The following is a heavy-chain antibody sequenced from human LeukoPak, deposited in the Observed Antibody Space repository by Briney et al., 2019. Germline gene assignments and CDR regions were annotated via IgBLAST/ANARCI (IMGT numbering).Heavy chain of an antibody. J-gene: IGHJ4*02. CDR2: ISSDGHVE. D-gene: IGHD3-9*01. V-gene: IGHV3-48*03. Sequence: QPGGSLRLSCAASGFNFASYEMNWVRQPPGKGLEWVSHISSDGHVETCVDSVRGRFTMSRDNAKDLLFLQMNGLRAEDTAVYYCARDTLNGPFVISLDYWGQGALVTVSS. CDR3: ARDTLNGPFVISLDY. CDR1: GFNFASYE.